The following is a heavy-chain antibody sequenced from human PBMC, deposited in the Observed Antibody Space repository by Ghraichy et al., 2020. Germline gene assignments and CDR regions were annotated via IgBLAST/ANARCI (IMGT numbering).Heavy chain of an antibody. CDR2: ISSSSSYI. Sequence: GGSLRLSCAASGFTFSSYSMNWVRQAPGKGLEWVSSISSSSSYIYYADSVKGRFTISRDNAKNSLYLQMNSLRAEDTAVYYCARDFNRGSSWLNYYYYYGMDVWGQGTTVTVSS. CDR1: GFTFSSYS. J-gene: IGHJ6*02. V-gene: IGHV3-21*01. CDR3: ARDFNRGSSWLNYYYYYGMDV. D-gene: IGHD6-13*01.